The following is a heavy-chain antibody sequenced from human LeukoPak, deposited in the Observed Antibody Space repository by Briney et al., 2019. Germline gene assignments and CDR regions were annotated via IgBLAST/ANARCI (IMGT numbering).Heavy chain of an antibody. CDR3: ARPDCSGGSCYLFDY. J-gene: IGHJ4*02. CDR1: GYSISSGYY. V-gene: IGHV4-38-2*01. D-gene: IGHD2-15*01. CDR2: IYHSGST. Sequence: SETLSLTCAVSGYSISSGYYWVWIRQPPGKGLEWIGSIYHSGSTYYNPSLKSRVTISVDTSKNQFSLKLSSVTAADTAVYYCARPDCSGGSCYLFDYWGQGTLVTVSS.